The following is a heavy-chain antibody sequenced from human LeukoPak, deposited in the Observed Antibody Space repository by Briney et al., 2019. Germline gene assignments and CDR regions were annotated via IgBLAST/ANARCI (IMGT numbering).Heavy chain of an antibody. CDR1: GFTVSSNY. CDR3: ARVVRFAYYYYYMDV. D-gene: IGHD3-10*01. V-gene: IGHV3-53*01. CDR2: IYSGGST. J-gene: IGHJ6*03. Sequence: PGGSLRLSCAASGFTVSSNYMSWVRQAPGKGLEWVSVIYSGGSTYYADSVKGRFTISRDNSKNTLYLQMNSLKTEDTAVYYCARVVRFAYYYYYMDVWGKGTTVTVSS.